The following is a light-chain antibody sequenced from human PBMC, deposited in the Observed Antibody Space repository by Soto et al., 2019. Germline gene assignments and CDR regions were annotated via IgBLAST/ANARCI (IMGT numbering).Light chain of an antibody. Sequence: DVVMTQSPLSLPVTLGQPASISCTSSQSLIHSEGNTYLNWFQQRPGQSPRRLIYEVSDRDSGVPDRFSGSGSGTDFTLKIRRVEAEDVGVYYCMQGTHWPWTFGQGTEVEIK. CDR1: QSLIHSEGNTY. V-gene: IGKV2-30*02. CDR3: MQGTHWPWT. CDR2: EVS. J-gene: IGKJ1*01.